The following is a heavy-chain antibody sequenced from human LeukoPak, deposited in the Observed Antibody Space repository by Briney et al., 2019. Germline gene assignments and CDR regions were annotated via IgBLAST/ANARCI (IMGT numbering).Heavy chain of an antibody. V-gene: IGHV3-33*01. Sequence: GGSLRLSCAASGFTLSSYGMHWVRQAPGKGLEWVAVIWFDGITKYCADSVKGRFTISRDTSNNTLYPQMHSLRAEDTAVYYCAREVDSDYYFDYWGRGTQVTVSS. CDR1: GFTLSSYG. CDR2: IWFDGITK. J-gene: IGHJ4*02. CDR3: AREVDSDYYFDY. D-gene: IGHD1-26*01.